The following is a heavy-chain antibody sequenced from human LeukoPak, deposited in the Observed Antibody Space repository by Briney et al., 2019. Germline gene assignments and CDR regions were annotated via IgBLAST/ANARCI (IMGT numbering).Heavy chain of an antibody. Sequence: PSETLSLTCAVYGGSFSGYYWSWIRQPPGKGLEWIGEINHSGSTNYNPSLKSRVTISVDTSKNQFSLKLSSVTAADTAVYYCARLAAAGRSYYFDYWGQGTLVTVSS. CDR3: ARLAAAGRSYYFDY. CDR1: GGSFSGYY. J-gene: IGHJ4*02. CDR2: INHSGST. V-gene: IGHV4-34*01. D-gene: IGHD6-13*01.